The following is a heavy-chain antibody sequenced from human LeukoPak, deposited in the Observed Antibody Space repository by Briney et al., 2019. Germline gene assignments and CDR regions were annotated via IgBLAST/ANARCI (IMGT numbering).Heavy chain of an antibody. Sequence: PGGSLRLSCAASGFTFSSYGIHWVRQAPGKGLEWVSAISGSGGSTYYADSVKGRFTISRDNSKTTLYLQMNGLRAEDTAVYYCAKEEEKGVVLEHNHDYWGQGTLVTVSS. CDR1: GFTFSSYG. V-gene: IGHV3-23*01. J-gene: IGHJ4*02. CDR3: AKEEEKGVVLEHNHDY. D-gene: IGHD2-15*01. CDR2: ISGSGGST.